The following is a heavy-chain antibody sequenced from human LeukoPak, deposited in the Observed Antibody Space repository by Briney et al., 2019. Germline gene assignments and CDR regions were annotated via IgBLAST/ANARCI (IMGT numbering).Heavy chain of an antibody. Sequence: MSGGSLRLPCAASGFIFSSAWMTWVRQAPGKGLEWVGHIKNKTNGGTTDYAAHVKGRFIISRDDSKNTLYLQMNSLRTEDTAVYYCARGLCSSTSCYQGPFDYWGQGMLVTVSS. CDR1: GFIFSSAW. J-gene: IGHJ4*02. D-gene: IGHD2-2*01. CDR3: ARGLCSSTSCYQGPFDY. CDR2: IKNKTNGGTT. V-gene: IGHV3-15*01.